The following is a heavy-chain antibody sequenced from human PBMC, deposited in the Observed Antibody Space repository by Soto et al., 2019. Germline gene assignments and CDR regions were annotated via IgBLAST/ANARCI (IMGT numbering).Heavy chain of an antibody. D-gene: IGHD3-10*01. CDR3: ARVYYGSGSHHWYYGMDV. CDR2: IIPIFGTA. J-gene: IGHJ6*02. CDR1: GGTFSSYA. V-gene: IGHV1-69*06. Sequence: SVKVSCKASGGTFSSYAISWVRPAPGQGLEWMGGIIPIFGTANYAQKSQGRVTITADKSTSTAYMELSSLRSEDTAVYYCARVYYGSGSHHWYYGMDVWGQGTTVTVSS.